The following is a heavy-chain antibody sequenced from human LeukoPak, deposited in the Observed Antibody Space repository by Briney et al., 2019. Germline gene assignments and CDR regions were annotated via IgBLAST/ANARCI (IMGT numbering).Heavy chain of an antibody. CDR3: AKHKYSSDWPPEGAYI. V-gene: IGHV4-39*01. Sequence: SETLSLTCTVSGGSISSDNYYWGWIRQPPGKGLEWIGSIYYSGTTYYNPSLKSRVTISVDTSKNQFSLKLSSVTAADTALYYCAKHKYSSDWPPEGAYIWGQGTMVTVSS. CDR1: GGSISSDNYY. D-gene: IGHD6-19*01. J-gene: IGHJ3*02. CDR2: IYYSGTT.